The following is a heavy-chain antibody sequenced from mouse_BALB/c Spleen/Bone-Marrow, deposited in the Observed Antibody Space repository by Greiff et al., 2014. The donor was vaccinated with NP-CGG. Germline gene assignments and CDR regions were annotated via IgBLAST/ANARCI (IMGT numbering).Heavy chain of an antibody. J-gene: IGHJ4*01. CDR1: GFSLTSYG. CDR3: ARDRYGNYFYYAMDY. CDR2: IWAGGST. D-gene: IGHD2-10*02. V-gene: IGHV2-9*02. Sequence: VQVVESGPGLVAPSQSLSITCTVSGFSLTSYGVHWVRQPPGKGLEWLGAIWAGGSTNYNSALMSRLSISKDNSKSQVFLKMNSLQTDDTAMYYCARDRYGNYFYYAMDYWGQGTSVTVSS.